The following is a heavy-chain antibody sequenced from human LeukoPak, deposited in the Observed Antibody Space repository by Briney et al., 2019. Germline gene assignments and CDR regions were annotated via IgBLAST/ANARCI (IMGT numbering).Heavy chain of an antibody. CDR2: IKQDGSEK. J-gene: IGHJ4*02. Sequence: GGSLRLSCAASGFTFSSYWMSWVRQAPGKGLEWVANIKQDGSEKYYVDYVKGRFTISRDNAKNSLYLQMNSLRAEDTDVYYCASQSLGYFDYWGQGTLVTVSS. CDR1: GFTFSSYW. CDR3: ASQSLGYFDY. V-gene: IGHV3-7*01. D-gene: IGHD7-27*01.